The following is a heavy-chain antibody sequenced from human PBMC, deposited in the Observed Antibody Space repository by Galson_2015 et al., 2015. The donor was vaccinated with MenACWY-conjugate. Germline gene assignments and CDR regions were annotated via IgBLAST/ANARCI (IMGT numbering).Heavy chain of an antibody. D-gene: IGHD1-26*01. CDR1: GDSVSINNAG. J-gene: IGHJ5*02. Sequence: CAISGDSVSINNAGWNWIRQSPSRGLEWLGRIYYRSKWYNDYAVSVKSRITINPDTSKNQFSLQLDSVTPEDTAVYYCGRDLGGGSYWFDHWGQGTLVTVSS. CDR3: GRDLGGGSYWFDH. V-gene: IGHV6-1*01. CDR2: IYYRSKWYN.